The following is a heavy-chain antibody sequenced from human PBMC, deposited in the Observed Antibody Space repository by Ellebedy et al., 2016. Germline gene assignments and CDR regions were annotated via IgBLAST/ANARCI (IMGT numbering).Heavy chain of an antibody. D-gene: IGHD2-21*01. Sequence: GESLKISXAASGFTFSSYAMHWVRQAPGKGLEWVAVISYDGSNKYYADSVKGRFTISRDNSKNTLYLQMNSLRAEDTAVYYCAKNGVIGYGMDVWGQGTTVTVSS. CDR2: ISYDGSNK. CDR3: AKNGVIGYGMDV. CDR1: GFTFSSYA. V-gene: IGHV3-30-3*02. J-gene: IGHJ6*02.